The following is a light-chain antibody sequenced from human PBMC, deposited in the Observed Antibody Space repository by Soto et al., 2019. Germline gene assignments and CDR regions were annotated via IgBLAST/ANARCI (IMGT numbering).Light chain of an antibody. Sequence: QSVLTQPRSVSGSPGQSVTISCTGTSSDVGRYNYVSWYQHHPGKAPKLMIYDVSTRPSGVPDRFSGSKSGTTASLTISGLQAEDEADCYCCSYAGSPYVFGTGTKLTVL. CDR3: CSYAGSPYV. CDR1: SSDVGRYNY. CDR2: DVS. V-gene: IGLV2-11*01. J-gene: IGLJ1*01.